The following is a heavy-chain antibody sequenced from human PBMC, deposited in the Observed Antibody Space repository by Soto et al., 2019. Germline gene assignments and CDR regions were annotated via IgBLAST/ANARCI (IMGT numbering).Heavy chain of an antibody. CDR1: GFTVSSDY. CDR2: IYSGGST. J-gene: IGHJ4*02. CDR3: ARGVEAFDS. Sequence: EVQLVESGGDLVQPGGSLRLSCAASGFTVSSDYMSWVRQAPGKGLEWVSIIYSGGSTYYADSVKGRFTISRDNSNNTLAREMNSLRVEDTAVYFCARGVEAFDSWGQGTLVIVSS. V-gene: IGHV3-66*01.